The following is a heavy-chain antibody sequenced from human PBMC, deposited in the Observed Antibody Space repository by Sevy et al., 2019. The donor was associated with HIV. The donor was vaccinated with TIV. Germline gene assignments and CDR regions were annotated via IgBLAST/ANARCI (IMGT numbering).Heavy chain of an antibody. D-gene: IGHD3-3*01. J-gene: IGHJ4*02. CDR3: AKVGDDFWSGSPDYFDY. CDR1: GFTFSSYA. CDR2: ISGSGGNT. V-gene: IGHV3-23*01. Sequence: GGSLRLSCAASGFTFSSYAMSWVRQAPGKGLEWVSAISGSGGNTYYADSVKGRFSISRDNSENTLDLQMNSLRAEDTAVYHGAKVGDDFWSGSPDYFDYWGQGTLVTVSS.